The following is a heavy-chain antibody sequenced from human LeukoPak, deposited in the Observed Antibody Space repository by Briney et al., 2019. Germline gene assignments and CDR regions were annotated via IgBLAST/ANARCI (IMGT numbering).Heavy chain of an antibody. CDR3: ARGSTNVLLWFGELSDAFDI. V-gene: IGHV4-34*01. CDR2: INHSGST. D-gene: IGHD3-10*01. J-gene: IGHJ3*02. Sequence: SETLSLTCAVYGGSFSGYYWSWIRQPPGKGLEWIGEINHSGSTNYNPSLKSRVTISVDTSKSQFSLKLSSVTAADTAVYYCARGSTNVLLWFGELSDAFDIWGQGTIVTVSS. CDR1: GGSFSGYY.